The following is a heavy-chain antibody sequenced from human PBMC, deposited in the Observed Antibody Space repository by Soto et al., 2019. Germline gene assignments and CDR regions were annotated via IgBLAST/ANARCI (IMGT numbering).Heavy chain of an antibody. Sequence: SETLSLTCTVSGASITSDDYYWTWIRQPPGKALERIGYLYYSGTTFYNPSLDSRLTISADTSKNQFSLRLNSVTAADTAVYLCFTKYCPVGFCFLPAGCFDPWGQEILVTVSS. D-gene: IGHD2-8*02. V-gene: IGHV4-30-4*01. J-gene: IGHJ5*02. CDR1: GASITSDDYY. CDR3: FTKYCPVGFCFLPAGCFDP. CDR2: LYYSGTT.